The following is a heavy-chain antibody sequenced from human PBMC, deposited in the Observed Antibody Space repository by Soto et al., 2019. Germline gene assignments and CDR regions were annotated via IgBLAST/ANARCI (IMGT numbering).Heavy chain of an antibody. D-gene: IGHD5-18*01. J-gene: IGHJ4*02. CDR2: IYYSGST. CDR1: GGSISSSSYY. CDR3: ARPDTAMVTTPFDY. V-gene: IGHV4-39*01. Sequence: SETLSLTCTVSGGSISSSSYYWGWIRQPPGKGLEWIGSIYYSGSTYYNPSLKSRVTISVDTSKNQFSLKLSSVTAADTAVYYCARPDTAMVTTPFDYWGQGTLVTVSS.